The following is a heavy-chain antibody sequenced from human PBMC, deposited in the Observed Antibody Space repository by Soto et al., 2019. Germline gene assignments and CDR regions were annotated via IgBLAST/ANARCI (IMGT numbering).Heavy chain of an antibody. CDR1: SGPTSSHN. CDR3: VRQGIGNVHGLVDV. D-gene: IGHD1-1*01. CDR2: VYSTGGT. V-gene: IGHV4-59*08. J-gene: IGHJ6*02. Sequence: QVQLQQSGPGLVKPSETLSLTCSVSSGPTSSHNWGWIRHPPGRGLEWLGYVYSTGGTSYNPSLNSRVTISADTSTNHSSLTLTSVTAADTAVYYCVRQGIGNVHGLVDVWGQGTTVRVSS.